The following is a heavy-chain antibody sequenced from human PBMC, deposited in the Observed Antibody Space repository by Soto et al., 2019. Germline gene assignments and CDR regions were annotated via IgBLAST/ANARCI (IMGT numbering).Heavy chain of an antibody. J-gene: IGHJ4*02. CDR2: MNPNSGNK. CDR3: AKWGQSPASGPSFGF. V-gene: IGHV1-8*01. CDR1: GYTFTNYD. D-gene: IGHD3-16*01. Sequence: QVQLVQSGAEVKKPGASVKVSCKTSGYTFTNYDINWVRQAPGQGLEWMGWMNPNSGNKGYAQQFQGRASMTRNRAISTAYMELSGLRSEGAGRYFCAKWGQSPASGPSFGFWGQGTLVTVSS.